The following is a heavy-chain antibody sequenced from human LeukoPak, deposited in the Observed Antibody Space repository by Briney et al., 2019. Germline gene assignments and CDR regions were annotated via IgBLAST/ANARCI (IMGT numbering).Heavy chain of an antibody. CDR1: GGSFSGYY. J-gene: IGHJ4*02. CDR3: ARGRMPGSGTLGY. D-gene: IGHD3-10*01. Sequence: SETLSLTCAVYGGSFSGYYWSGIRQPPGKGLEWIGEINHSGSTNYNPSLKSRVTISVDTSKNQFSLKLSSVTAADAAVYYCARGRMPGSGTLGYWGQGTLVTVSS. V-gene: IGHV4-34*01. CDR2: INHSGST.